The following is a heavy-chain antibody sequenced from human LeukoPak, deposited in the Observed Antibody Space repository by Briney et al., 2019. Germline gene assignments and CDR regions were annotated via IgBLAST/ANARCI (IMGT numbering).Heavy chain of an antibody. Sequence: GGPLNLSGAAPGFTFMSYALTWVRQAPGKGLDWVFFFGGDGGSNTYAASVRGRSTTSRTTAKNSLYLQITSLRIKATALYSFAKDRAATSYYYYGMDVGGQGTPVTVS. J-gene: IGHJ6*02. CDR3: AKDRAATSYYYYGMDV. CDR2: FGGDGGSN. V-gene: IGHV3-43*02. D-gene: IGHD2-15*01. CDR1: GFTFMSYA.